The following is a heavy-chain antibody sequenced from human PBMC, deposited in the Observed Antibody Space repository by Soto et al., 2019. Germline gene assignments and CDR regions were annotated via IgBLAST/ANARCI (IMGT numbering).Heavy chain of an antibody. V-gene: IGHV4-39*01. Sequence: QLQLQESGPGLVKPSETLSLTCSVSGDSISSNNYYWGWIRQPPGKALEWIGSIYYSGSTYYNPSLQSRVTISVDTSKNQFSLKLSSVTAADTAVYYCARQGITMIVVVVTDNWFDPWGQGTLVTVSS. CDR3: ARQGITMIVVVVTDNWFDP. CDR1: GDSISSNNYY. CDR2: IYYSGST. J-gene: IGHJ5*02. D-gene: IGHD3-22*01.